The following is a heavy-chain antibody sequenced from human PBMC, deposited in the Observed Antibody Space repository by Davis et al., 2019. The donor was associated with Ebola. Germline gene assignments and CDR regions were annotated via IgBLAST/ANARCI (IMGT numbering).Heavy chain of an antibody. D-gene: IGHD5-24*01. V-gene: IGHV3-11*04. CDR1: GFTVSSNY. CDR2: ISSSGSTI. CDR3: ARDRRDDYNPFDY. Sequence: GESLKISCAASGFTVSSNYTSWIRQAPGKGLEWVSYISSSGSTIYYADSVKGRFTISRDNAKNSLYLQMNSLRDEDTAVYYCARDRRDDYNPFDYWGQGTLVTVSS. J-gene: IGHJ4*02.